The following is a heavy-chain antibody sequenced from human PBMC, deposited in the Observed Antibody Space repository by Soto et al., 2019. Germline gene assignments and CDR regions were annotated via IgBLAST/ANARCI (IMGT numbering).Heavy chain of an antibody. CDR2: IWYDGSNQ. V-gene: IGHV3-33*01. Sequence: GRSLRLSGAASGFTFSSYGMHWVRQAPGKGLEWVAVIWYDGSNQYYADSVKGRFTISRDNSKNTPYLQMNSLRAEDTAVYYCAREGIAVAGTQAFDIGGQGTMVTVSS. CDR3: AREGIAVAGTQAFDI. CDR1: GFTFSSYG. J-gene: IGHJ3*02. D-gene: IGHD6-19*01.